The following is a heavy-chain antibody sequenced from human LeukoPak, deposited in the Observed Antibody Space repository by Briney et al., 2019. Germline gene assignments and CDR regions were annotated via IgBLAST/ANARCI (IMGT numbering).Heavy chain of an antibody. CDR3: ARDRFTSSGLFPTTYYYYGMDV. D-gene: IGHD6-19*01. CDR1: GFTVSSNY. CDR2: IDSGGST. Sequence: PGGSLRLSCAASGFTVSSNYMSWVRQAPGKGLEWVSVIDSGGSTYYADSVKGRFTISRDNSKNTLHLQMNSLRAEDTAVYYCARDRFTSSGLFPTTYYYYGMDVWGQGTTVTVSS. J-gene: IGHJ6*02. V-gene: IGHV3-66*01.